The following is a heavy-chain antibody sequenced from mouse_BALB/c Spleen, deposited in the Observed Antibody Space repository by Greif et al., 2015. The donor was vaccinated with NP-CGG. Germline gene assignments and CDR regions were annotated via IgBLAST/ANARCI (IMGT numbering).Heavy chain of an antibody. CDR3: ARGGHQLGLVDY. J-gene: IGHJ2*01. Sequence: QVHVEQSGPELVKPGASVKMSCKASGYTFTDYVISWVKQRTGQGLEWIGEIYPGSGSTYYNEKFKGKATLTADKSSNTAYMQLSSLTSEDSAVYFCARGGHQLGLVDYWGQGTALTVSS. CDR1: GYTFTDYV. V-gene: IGHV1-77*01. CDR2: IYPGSGST. D-gene: IGHD4-1*02.